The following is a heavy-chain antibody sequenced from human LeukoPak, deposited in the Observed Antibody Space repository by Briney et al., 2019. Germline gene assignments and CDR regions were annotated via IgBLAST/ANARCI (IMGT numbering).Heavy chain of an antibody. V-gene: IGHV3-53*01. J-gene: IGHJ4*02. CDR2: IYSGGSS. D-gene: IGHD1-26*01. Sequence: GGSLRLSCAASGFAVSSNYMSWVRQAPGKGLEWVSVIYSGGSSYYADSVKGRFTLSRDNSKNTLYLQMNSLRAEDTAVYYCARGGRSSGGYLYNFDYWGQGTLVTVSS. CDR1: GFAVSSNY. CDR3: ARGGRSSGGYLYNFDY.